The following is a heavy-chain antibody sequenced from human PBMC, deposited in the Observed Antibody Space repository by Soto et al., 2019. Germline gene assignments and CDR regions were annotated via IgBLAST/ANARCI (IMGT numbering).Heavy chain of an antibody. V-gene: IGHV5-51*01. D-gene: IGHD1-26*01. J-gene: IGHJ5*02. Sequence: AYSQNGSYMGPGYSCTSHLLAPCLYIPGKGLEWMGIIYPGDSDNRYSPSFQGQVNISADDSISTAYLQCSSLKASDTATYYCVRVELVGLNGLNNAWFDPWGKGTLDTVSP. CDR2: IYPGDSDN. CDR1: GYSCTSHL. CDR3: VRVELVGLNGLNNAWFDP.